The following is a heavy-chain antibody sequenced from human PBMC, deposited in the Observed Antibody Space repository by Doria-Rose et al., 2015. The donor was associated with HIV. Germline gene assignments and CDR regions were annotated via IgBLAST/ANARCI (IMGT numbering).Heavy chain of an antibody. CDR2: ISGSGATP. CDR3: AKGMSLLVVVAASTTFDS. Sequence: GGGLVQPGGSLRLPCAASGFTFRSYAVGWVRQAPGKGLEWVSSISGSGATPNYADSVKGRFAITRDNSKNTLYLQMNDLRAEDTAVYYCAKGMSLLVVVAASTTFDSWGQGVLVTVSS. V-gene: IGHV3-23*01. CDR1: GFTFRSYA. J-gene: IGHJ4*02. D-gene: IGHD2-15*01.